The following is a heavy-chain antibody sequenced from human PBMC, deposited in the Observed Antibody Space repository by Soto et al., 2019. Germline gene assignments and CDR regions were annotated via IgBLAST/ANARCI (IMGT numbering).Heavy chain of an antibody. Sequence: PSETLSLTCGVSGYSISSGYFWVWIRQPPGKGLEWMGSIYYTGSTYYNPSLLTRITISVDTSKNQFSLKLSSVTAADTALYYCAREYYDFWSGEYHNGMDVWGPGTTVTAP. V-gene: IGHV4-38-2*02. CDR2: IYYTGST. D-gene: IGHD3-3*01. CDR3: AREYYDFWSGEYHNGMDV. CDR1: GYSISSGYF. J-gene: IGHJ6*02.